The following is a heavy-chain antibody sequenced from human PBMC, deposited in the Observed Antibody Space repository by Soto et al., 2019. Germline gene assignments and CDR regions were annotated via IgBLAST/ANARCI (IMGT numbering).Heavy chain of an antibody. D-gene: IGHD3-16*01. CDR1: GDSISSGGYR. J-gene: IGHJ4*02. CDR3: AREGDTTKVDF. CDR2: VYNSGST. Sequence: QVQLQESGPGLVKPSQTLSLTCTVSGDSISSGGYRWSWIRQHPGEGLEWIGFVYNSGSTSYNPSLKRRASYSVDTSTKQFAPNLRSCTAADTAVYYCAREGDTTKVDFWGQGTLVTVSS. V-gene: IGHV4-31*03.